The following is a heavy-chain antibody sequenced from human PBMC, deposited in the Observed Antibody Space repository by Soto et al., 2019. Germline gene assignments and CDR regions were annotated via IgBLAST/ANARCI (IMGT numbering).Heavy chain of an antibody. Sequence: EVQLLESGGGLVQPGGSLRLSCTASGFTFSRYDMSWVRQAPGKGLEWVPAISGSGGNTYYADSVKGRFTISRDNSKNTQNLQMNSPTAEDTVVYYCTKSITARPFDYWGQGALVTVSS. CDR2: ISGSGGNT. J-gene: IGHJ4*02. CDR1: GFTFSRYD. V-gene: IGHV3-23*01. D-gene: IGHD6-6*01. CDR3: TKSITARPFDY.